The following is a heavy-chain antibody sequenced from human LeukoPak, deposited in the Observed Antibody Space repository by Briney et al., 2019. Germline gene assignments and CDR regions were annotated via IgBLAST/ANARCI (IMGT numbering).Heavy chain of an antibody. CDR1: GYSFTNHW. D-gene: IGHD6-13*01. CDR2: IYPDDSDT. J-gene: IGHJ4*02. CDR3: ARRAAAGAKGYFDY. Sequence: HGESLKISCKGSGYSFTNHWIGWVRQKPGKGLEWMGIIYPDDSDTRYSPSFRGQVIISADKSISTVYLQWSSLETSDIAMYYCARRAAAGAKGYFDYWGQGTLVTVSS. V-gene: IGHV5-51*01.